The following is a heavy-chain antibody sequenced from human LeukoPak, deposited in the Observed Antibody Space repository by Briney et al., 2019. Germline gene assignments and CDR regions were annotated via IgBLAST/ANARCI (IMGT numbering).Heavy chain of an antibody. V-gene: IGHV3-21*01. D-gene: IGHD3-10*01. CDR1: GFTFSTYS. J-gene: IGHJ4*02. CDR2: ISSSSSHI. CDR3: ASHYYGSGKLEN. Sequence: GGSLRLSCAASGFTFSTYSMNWVRQAPGKGLEWVSSISSSSSHIYYADSVGGRFTISRDNAKNSLYLQMNSLRDEDTAVYYCASHYYGSGKLENWGQGTLVTVSS.